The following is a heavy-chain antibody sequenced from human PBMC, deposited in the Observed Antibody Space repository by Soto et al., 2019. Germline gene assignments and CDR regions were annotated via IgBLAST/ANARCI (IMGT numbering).Heavy chain of an antibody. Sequence: QVQLQESGPGLVKPSQTLSLTCTVSGGSISSGGYYWSWIRQHPGKGLEWIGYIYYSGSTYYNPSLKSRVTLSVDTSKNQFSLRLSSVTAADTAVYYCAGSGHSSGWPYFDYWGQGTLVTVSS. CDR3: AGSGHSSGWPYFDY. CDR1: GGSISSGGYY. D-gene: IGHD6-19*01. V-gene: IGHV4-31*03. CDR2: IYYSGST. J-gene: IGHJ4*02.